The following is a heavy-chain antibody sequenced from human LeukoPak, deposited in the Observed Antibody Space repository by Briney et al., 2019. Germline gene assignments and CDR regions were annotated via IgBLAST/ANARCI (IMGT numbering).Heavy chain of an antibody. CDR1: GYTFTSYD. D-gene: IGHD1-26*01. Sequence: SVKVSCKASGYTFTSYDINWVRQATGQGLEWMGGIIPIFGTANYAQKFQGRVTITTDESTSTAYMELSSLRSEDTAVYYCASHPIVGATKLWFDPWGQGTLVTVSS. CDR2: IIPIFGTA. V-gene: IGHV1-69*05. CDR3: ASHPIVGATKLWFDP. J-gene: IGHJ5*02.